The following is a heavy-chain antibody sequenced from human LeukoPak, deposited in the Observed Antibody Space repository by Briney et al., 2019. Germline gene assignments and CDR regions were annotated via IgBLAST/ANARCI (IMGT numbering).Heavy chain of an antibody. Sequence: GGSLRLSCAASGISVSNDYMSWVRQAPGKGLEWVSAISGSGGSTYYADSVKGRFTISRDNSKNTLYLQMNSLRAEDTAVYYCAKDIDSSGYYYGAQYFDYWGQGTLVTVSS. V-gene: IGHV3-23*01. CDR1: GISVSNDY. J-gene: IGHJ4*02. CDR2: ISGSGGST. CDR3: AKDIDSSGYYYGAQYFDY. D-gene: IGHD3-22*01.